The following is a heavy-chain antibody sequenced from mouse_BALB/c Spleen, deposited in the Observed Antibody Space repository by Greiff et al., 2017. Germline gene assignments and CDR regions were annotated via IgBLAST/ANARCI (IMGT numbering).Heavy chain of an antibody. CDR3: ARSGYYGSSYYFDY. D-gene: IGHD1-1*01. CDR2: ILPGSGST. J-gene: IGHJ2*01. Sequence: VQLQQSGAELMKPGASVKISCKATGYTFSSYWIEWVKQRPGHGLEWIGEILPGSGSTNYNEKFKGKATFTADTSSNTAYMQLSSLTSEDSAVYYCARSGYYGSSYYFDYWGQGTTLTVSS. CDR1: GYTFSSYW. V-gene: IGHV1-9*01.